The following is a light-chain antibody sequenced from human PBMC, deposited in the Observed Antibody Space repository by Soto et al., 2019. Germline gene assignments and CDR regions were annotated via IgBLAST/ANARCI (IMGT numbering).Light chain of an antibody. J-gene: IGKJ1*01. CDR1: QSVSSSY. CDR3: RQYKNWWT. V-gene: IGKV3-15*01. Sequence: EIVLTQSPGTLSLSPGERATLSCRASQSVSSSYLAWYQQKPGQAPRLLIYGASIRATGIPARFSGSGSRTEFTLTISSLQSEDFAVYYCRQYKNWWTFGQGTKVDI. CDR2: GAS.